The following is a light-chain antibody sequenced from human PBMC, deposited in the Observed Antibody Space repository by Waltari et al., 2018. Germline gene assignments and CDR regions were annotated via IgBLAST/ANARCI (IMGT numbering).Light chain of an antibody. CDR2: DSI. CDR1: QSTTNY. CDR3: QHRSTWPPT. Sequence: ESLFTESTPTLFFSPGERAPLSRRSSQSTTNYLAWYQQKPGQAPRLLIYDSINRATGIPARFSGGGSGTDFTLTITSLEPEDFAFYYCQHRSTWPPTFGGGTNVVL. V-gene: IGKV3-11*01. J-gene: IGKJ4*02.